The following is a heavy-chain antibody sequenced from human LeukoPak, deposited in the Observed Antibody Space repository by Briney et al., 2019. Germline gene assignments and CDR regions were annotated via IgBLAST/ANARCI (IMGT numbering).Heavy chain of an antibody. CDR1: GFTFSSYS. V-gene: IGHV4-39*07. CDR3: ARDQGYSSSPNWFDP. CDR2: IYYSGST. J-gene: IGHJ5*02. Sequence: GSLRLSCAASGFTFSSYSMNWIRQPPGKGLEWIGSIYYSGSTYYNPSLKSRVTISVDTSKNQFSLKLSSVTAADTAVYYCARDQGYSSSPNWFDPWGQGTLVTVSS. D-gene: IGHD6-13*01.